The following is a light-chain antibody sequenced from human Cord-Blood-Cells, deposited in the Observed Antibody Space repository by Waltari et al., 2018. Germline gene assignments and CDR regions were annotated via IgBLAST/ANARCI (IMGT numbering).Light chain of an antibody. Sequence: QSALTQPASVSGSPGQSITISCTGTSSDVGGYNYVSWYQQPPGKAPKLMIYDVSNRPSVVSNRFSSSKSGNTASLTISGLQAEDEADYYCSAYTSSSTEVFGGGTKLTVL. CDR1: SSDVGGYNY. CDR3: SAYTSSSTEV. CDR2: DVS. V-gene: IGLV2-14*01. J-gene: IGLJ2*01.